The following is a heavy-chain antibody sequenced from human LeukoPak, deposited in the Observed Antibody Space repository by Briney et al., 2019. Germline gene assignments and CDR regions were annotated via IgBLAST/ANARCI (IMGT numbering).Heavy chain of an antibody. CDR2: IIPIFGTA. V-gene: IGHV1-69*13. J-gene: IGHJ4*02. CDR3: AKGLPVKAFWLKRRAYYFDY. Sequence: ASVKVSCKASGGTFSSYAISWVRQAPGQGLEWMGGIIPIFGTANYAQKFQGRVTITADESTSTAYMELSSLRSEDTAVYYCAKGLPVKAFWLKRRAYYFDYWGQGTLVTVSS. D-gene: IGHD3-3*01. CDR1: GGTFSSYA.